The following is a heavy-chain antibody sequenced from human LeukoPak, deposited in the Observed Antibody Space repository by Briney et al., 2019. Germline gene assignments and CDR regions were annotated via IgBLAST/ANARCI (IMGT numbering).Heavy chain of an antibody. V-gene: IGHV3-23*01. CDR2: ISGSGGST. CDR3: AKDIHDFWSGYYGY. CDR1: GFTLSSYA. Sequence: PGGSLRLSCAASGFTLSSYAMSWVRQAPGKGLEWVSAISGSGGSTYYADSVKGRFTISRDNSKNTLYLQMNSLRAEDTAVYYCAKDIHDFWSGYYGYWGQGTLVTVSS. D-gene: IGHD3-3*01. J-gene: IGHJ4*02.